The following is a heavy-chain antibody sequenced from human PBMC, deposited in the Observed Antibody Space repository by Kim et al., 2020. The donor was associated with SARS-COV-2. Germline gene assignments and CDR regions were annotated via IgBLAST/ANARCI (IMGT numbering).Heavy chain of an antibody. CDR3: AKGSSGIGCFDS. J-gene: IGHJ4*02. CDR2: ISGSGGST. Sequence: GGSLRLSCAASGLTFSSYAMNWVRQAPGKGLEWVSGISGSGGSTYYADSVKGRFTISRDNSKNTLNLQMNSLRAEDTAVYYCAKGSSGIGCFDSWGQGTLVSVSS. V-gene: IGHV3-23*01. D-gene: IGHD3-22*01. CDR1: GLTFSSYA.